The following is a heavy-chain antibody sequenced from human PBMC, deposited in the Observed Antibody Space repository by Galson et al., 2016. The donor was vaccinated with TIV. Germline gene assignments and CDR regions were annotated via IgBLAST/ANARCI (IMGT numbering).Heavy chain of an antibody. CDR1: GGTFSNYA. D-gene: IGHD3-10*01. CDR3: ARVSDYYGSGSYYNVLGY. V-gene: IGHV1-69*13. J-gene: IGHJ4*02. CDR2: IIPIFAIA. Sequence: SVKVSCKASGGTFSNYAISRVRRAPGQGLEWMGGIIPIFAIAKYAQKFQGRVTITAGESMSTAYMELSSLRSEDTAVYYCARVSDYYGSGSYYNVLGYWGQGTLVTVSS.